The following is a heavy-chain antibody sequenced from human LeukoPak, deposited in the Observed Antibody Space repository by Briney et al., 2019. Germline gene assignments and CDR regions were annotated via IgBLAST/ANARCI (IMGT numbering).Heavy chain of an antibody. CDR2: IYSGGTT. V-gene: IGHV3-66*01. CDR1: GFTVSSNY. J-gene: IGHJ5*02. D-gene: IGHD6-6*01. Sequence: GGSLRLSCAASGFTVSSNYMSWVRQAPGKGLEWVSIIYSGGTTYYADSVKGRFTISRDNSKNTLYPQMNSLRAEDTAVYYCARDLVGSSSSGPSWGQGTLVTVSS. CDR3: ARDLVGSSSSGPS.